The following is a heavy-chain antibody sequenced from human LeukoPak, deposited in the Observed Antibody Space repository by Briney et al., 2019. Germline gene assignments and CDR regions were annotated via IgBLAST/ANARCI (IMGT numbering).Heavy chain of an antibody. CDR3: ARASRYSGSFNWFDP. D-gene: IGHD6-13*01. CDR2: INAGNGNT. V-gene: IGHV1-3*03. CDR1: GYTFTSYA. Sequence: ASVKVSCKASGYTFTSYAMHWVRQAPGQRLEWMGWINAGNGNTKYSQEFQGRVTITRDTSASTAYMELSSLRSEDMAVYYCARASRYSGSFNWFDPWGQGTLVTVSS. J-gene: IGHJ5*02.